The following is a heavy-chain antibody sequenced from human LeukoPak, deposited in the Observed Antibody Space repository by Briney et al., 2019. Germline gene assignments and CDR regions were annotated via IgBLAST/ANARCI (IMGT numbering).Heavy chain of an antibody. CDR3: ARRSGRRYEY. CDR1: GFTFRSYE. CDR2: ISGGGEST. J-gene: IGHJ4*02. Sequence: GGSLRLSCAASGFTFRSYEMNWVRHAPGRGLEWVSHISGGGESTVYPDAVKGRFTISRDNAKNSLYLQMNSLRVEDTGVYYCARRSGRRYEYWGQGVLVAVSP. V-gene: IGHV3-48*03. D-gene: IGHD5-24*01.